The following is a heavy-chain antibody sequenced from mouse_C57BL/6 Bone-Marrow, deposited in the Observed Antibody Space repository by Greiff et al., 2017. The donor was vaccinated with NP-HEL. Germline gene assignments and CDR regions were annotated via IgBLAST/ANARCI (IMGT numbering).Heavy chain of an antibody. CDR1: GYAFSSSW. J-gene: IGHJ4*01. V-gene: IGHV1-82*01. Sequence: QVQLKESGPELVKPGASVKISCKASGYAFSSSWMNWVKQRPGKGLEWIGRIYPGDGDTNYNGKFKGKATLTADKSSSTAYRQLSSLTSEDSAVYFCARGYYGLMDYWGQGTSVTVSS. D-gene: IGHD2-1*01. CDR2: IYPGDGDT. CDR3: ARGYYGLMDY.